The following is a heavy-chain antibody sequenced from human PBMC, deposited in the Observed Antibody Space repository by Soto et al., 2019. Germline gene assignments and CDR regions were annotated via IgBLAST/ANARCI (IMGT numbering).Heavy chain of an antibody. J-gene: IGHJ1*01. Sequence: GGSLRLSCAASGFTFSSYAMSWVRQAPGKGLEWVSAISGSGGSTYYADSVKGRFTISRDNSKNTLYLQMNSLRAEDTAVYYCAKDSYYYDSSDVYGYWGQGTLVTVSS. CDR2: ISGSGGST. CDR3: AKDSYYYDSSDVYGY. D-gene: IGHD3-22*01. V-gene: IGHV3-23*01. CDR1: GFTFSSYA.